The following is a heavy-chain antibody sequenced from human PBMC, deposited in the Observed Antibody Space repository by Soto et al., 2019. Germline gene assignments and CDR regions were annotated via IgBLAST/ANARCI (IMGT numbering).Heavy chain of an antibody. CDR3: ARSRSFYGDYYWFGP. V-gene: IGHV2-26*01. J-gene: IGHJ5*02. CDR2: IFSNDAK. D-gene: IGHD4-17*01. CDR1: GFSLNNARMG. Sequence: QVALRESGPVLVKPTETLTLTCTVSGFSLNNARMGVAWIRQPPGKPLEWLAHIFSNDAKSYNSSLKTRLTISRDTSNVVVVLTMPNMDPVDTATYYCARSRSFYGDYYWFGPWGPGTLVTVSS.